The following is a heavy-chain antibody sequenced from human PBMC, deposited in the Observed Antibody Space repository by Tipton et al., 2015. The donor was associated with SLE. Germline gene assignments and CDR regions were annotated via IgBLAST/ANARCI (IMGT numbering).Heavy chain of an antibody. CDR3: ARDGGQRVISGTYDFYYYGLDV. D-gene: IGHD6-13*01. V-gene: IGHV4-59*11. J-gene: IGHJ6*02. CDR2: IYYSGST. Sequence: TLSLTCTVSGGSITTHYWSWIRQPPGKELEWIGYIYYSGSTNYNPSPTSRVTISVDTSKNQLSLMLTSVTAADTAVYYCARDGGQRVISGTYDFYYYGLDVWGQGTTVTVSS. CDR1: GGSITTHY.